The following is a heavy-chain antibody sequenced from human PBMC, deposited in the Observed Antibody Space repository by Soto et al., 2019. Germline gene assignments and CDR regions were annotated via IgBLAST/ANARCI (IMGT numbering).Heavy chain of an antibody. V-gene: IGHV3-11*06. Sequence: QVQLVESGGGLVKPAGSLKLSCAASGFTFSDYYMNWIRQAPGKGLEWVSYISGTSSYTNYADSVKGRFTISRDNAKNSLYLQMNTLRAEDTAVYYCVRTRHKGSCSTGSCYHSTGWFDTWGQGTLVTVSS. D-gene: IGHD2-15*01. CDR1: GFTFSDYY. CDR2: ISGTSSYT. J-gene: IGHJ5*02. CDR3: VRTRHKGSCSTGSCYHSTGWFDT.